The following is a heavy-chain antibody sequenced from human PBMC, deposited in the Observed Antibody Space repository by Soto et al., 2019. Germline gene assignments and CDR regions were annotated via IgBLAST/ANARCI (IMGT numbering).Heavy chain of an antibody. Sequence: SETPSPTCPVSGGSLSRYYWSWIRQPPGRGLGWIGYIYYSGTTDYTPSLKSRVTISVDTSKNQFSLKLTSVTAADTAVYYCVRENYFDYWGQGTLVTVSS. V-gene: IGHV4-59*01. CDR3: VRENYFDY. CDR2: IYYSGTT. CDR1: GGSLSRYY. J-gene: IGHJ4*02.